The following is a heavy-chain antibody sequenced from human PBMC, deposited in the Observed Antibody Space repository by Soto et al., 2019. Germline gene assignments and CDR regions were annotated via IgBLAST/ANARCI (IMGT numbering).Heavy chain of an antibody. D-gene: IGHD3-3*01. CDR1: GFTFSSYG. Sequence: QVQLVESGGGVVQPGRSLRLSCAASGFTFSSYGMHWVRQAPGKGLEWVAVISYDGSNKYYADSVKGRFTISRDNSKNTLYLQMNSLRAEDTAVYYCAKDITIFGVVIRIPDYWGQGTLVTDSS. CDR3: AKDITIFGVVIRIPDY. J-gene: IGHJ4*02. CDR2: ISYDGSNK. V-gene: IGHV3-30*18.